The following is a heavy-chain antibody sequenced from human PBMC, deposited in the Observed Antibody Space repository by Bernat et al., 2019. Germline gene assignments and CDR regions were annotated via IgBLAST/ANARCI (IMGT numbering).Heavy chain of an antibody. V-gene: IGHV3-49*04. J-gene: IGHJ4*02. D-gene: IGHD3-3*01. CDR1: GFTFGDYA. CDR3: TRARYYDFWSGYYVFEFDY. CDR2: IRSKAYGGTT. Sequence: EVQLVESGGGLVQPGRSLRLSCTASGFTFGDYAMSWVRQAPGKGLEWVGFIRSKAYGGTTEYAASVKGRFTISRDDSKSIAYLQMNSLKTEDTAVYYCTRARYYDFWSGYYVFEFDYWGQGTLVTVSS.